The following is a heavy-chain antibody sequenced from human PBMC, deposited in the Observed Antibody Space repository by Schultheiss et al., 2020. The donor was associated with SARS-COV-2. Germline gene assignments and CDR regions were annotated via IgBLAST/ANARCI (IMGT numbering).Heavy chain of an antibody. D-gene: IGHD6-13*01. J-gene: IGHJ5*01. Sequence: GESLKISCSASGFTFSSSAMHWVRQAPGKGLEYVSGIRSNGGSTYYADSVKGRFTISRDNSKNTLYLQMSSLRGEDTAVYYCVKDPSSSPYNWFDSWGQGTLVTVSS. CDR2: IRSNGGST. CDR1: GFTFSSSA. V-gene: IGHV3-64D*06. CDR3: VKDPSSSPYNWFDS.